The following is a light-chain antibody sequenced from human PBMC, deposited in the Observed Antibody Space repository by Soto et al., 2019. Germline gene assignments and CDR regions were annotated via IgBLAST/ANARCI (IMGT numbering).Light chain of an antibody. J-gene: IGLJ1*01. CDR3: SSYRSGDTFV. CDR1: SSDVGSYNY. Sequence: QSALTQPASVSGSPGQSITISCTGASSDVGSYNYVSWYQQHPGKAPRLMIFDVSSRPSGISNRFPGSKSGNTASLTISGLQAEDEADYYCSSYRSGDTFVFGSGTKLTVL. V-gene: IGLV2-14*01. CDR2: DVS.